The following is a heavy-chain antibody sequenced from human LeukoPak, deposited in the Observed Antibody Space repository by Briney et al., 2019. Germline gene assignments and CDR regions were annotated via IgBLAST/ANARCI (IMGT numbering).Heavy chain of an antibody. D-gene: IGHD4-17*01. V-gene: IGHV4-59*01. CDR1: GGSINDYY. Sequence: PSETLSLTCTVSGGSINDYYWTWIRQAPGKGLEWIGYISNSGTTDYNPSLKSRVTMSVDTSNNEFSLRLISVTAADTAMYYCARVVRGAVTSNCFDPWGQGTLVTVSS. J-gene: IGHJ5*02. CDR3: ARVVRGAVTSNCFDP. CDR2: ISNSGTT.